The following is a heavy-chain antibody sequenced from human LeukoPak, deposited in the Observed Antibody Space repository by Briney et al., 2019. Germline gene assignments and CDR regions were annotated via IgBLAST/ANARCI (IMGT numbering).Heavy chain of an antibody. V-gene: IGHV3-30*18. D-gene: IGHD3-3*01. CDR1: GFTFSSYG. Sequence: GRSLRLSCAASGFTFSSYGMHWVRQAPGKGLEWVAVTSYDGSNKYYADSVKGRFTISRDNSKNTLYLQMNSLRAEDTAVYYCAKDSLPGVWSGYLDYWGQGTLVTVSS. J-gene: IGHJ4*02. CDR3: AKDSLPGVWSGYLDY. CDR2: TSYDGSNK.